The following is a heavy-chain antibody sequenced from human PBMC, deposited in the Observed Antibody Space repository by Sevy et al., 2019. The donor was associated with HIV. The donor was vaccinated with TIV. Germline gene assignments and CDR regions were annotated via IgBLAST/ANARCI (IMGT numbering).Heavy chain of an antibody. D-gene: IGHD5-18*01. Sequence: ASVKVSCKASGYTFTSYGISWVRQAPGQGLEWMGWTSAYNGNTNYAQKLQGRVTMTTDTSTSTAYMELRSLRSDDTAVYYCAREGAGYSYGPTGDYWGQGTLVTVSS. CDR2: TSAYNGNT. CDR3: AREGAGYSYGPTGDY. CDR1: GYTFTSYG. V-gene: IGHV1-18*01. J-gene: IGHJ4*02.